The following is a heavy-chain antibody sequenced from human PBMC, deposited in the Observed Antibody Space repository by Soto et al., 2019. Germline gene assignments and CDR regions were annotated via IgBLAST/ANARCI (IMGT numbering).Heavy chain of an antibody. D-gene: IGHD3-16*01. V-gene: IGHV1-24*01. Sequence: ASVKVSCKVSGYTLTELSMHWVRQAPGKGLEWMGGFDPEDGETFYAQKFQGRVTMTEDTSTDTAYMELSSLRSEDTAVYYCAVIPLYRLGDMTIGVDYWGQGTLVTVSS. CDR3: AVIPLYRLGDMTIGVDY. CDR1: GYTLTELS. CDR2: FDPEDGET. J-gene: IGHJ4*02.